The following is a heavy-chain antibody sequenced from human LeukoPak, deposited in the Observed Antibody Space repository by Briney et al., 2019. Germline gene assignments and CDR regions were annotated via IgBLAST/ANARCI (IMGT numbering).Heavy chain of an antibody. CDR1: GFTFSSYA. CDR3: AKVVSGGWQSPIDY. D-gene: IGHD1-26*01. Sequence: PGGSLRLSCGASGFTFSSYAMSWVRQAPGKGLEWVSAISGSGGSTYYADSVKGRFTISRDNSKNTLYLQMNSLRAEDTAVYYCAKVVSGGWQSPIDYWGQGTLVTVSS. V-gene: IGHV3-23*01. CDR2: ISGSGGST. J-gene: IGHJ4*02.